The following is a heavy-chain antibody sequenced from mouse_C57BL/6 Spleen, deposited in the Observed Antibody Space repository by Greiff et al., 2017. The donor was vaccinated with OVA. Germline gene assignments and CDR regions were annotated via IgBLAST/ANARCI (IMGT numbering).Heavy chain of an antibody. CDR3: ARDWDGGGYFDY. J-gene: IGHJ2*01. D-gene: IGHD4-1*01. Sequence: VQLQQSGPGLVQPSQSLSITCTVSGFSLTSYGVHWVRQSPGKGLEWLGVIWSGGSTDNNAAFISRLSISKYNSKSQVFLKMYSLQADDTAIYDRARDWDGGGYFDYWGQGTTLTVSS. V-gene: IGHV2-2*01. CDR2: IWSGGST. CDR1: GFSLTSYG.